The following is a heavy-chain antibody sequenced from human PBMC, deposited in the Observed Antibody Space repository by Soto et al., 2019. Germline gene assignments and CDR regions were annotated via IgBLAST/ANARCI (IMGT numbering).Heavy chain of an antibody. CDR3: GSFGRGTKGPYYSYYMAV. CDR1: GFTFDDYG. V-gene: IGHV3-20*01. Sequence: AGGSLRLSCAASGFTFDDYGMSWVRQAPGKGLEWVSGINWNGGSTGYADSVKGRFTISRDNAKNSLYLQMNSLRAEDTALYHCGSFGRGTKGPYYSYYMAVWGKGTTVTSP. CDR2: INWNGGST. J-gene: IGHJ6*03. D-gene: IGHD1-26*01.